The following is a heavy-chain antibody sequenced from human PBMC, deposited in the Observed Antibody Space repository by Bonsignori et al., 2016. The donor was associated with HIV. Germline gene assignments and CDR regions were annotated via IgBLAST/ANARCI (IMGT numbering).Heavy chain of an antibody. CDR2: INHSGST. V-gene: IGHV4-34*01. J-gene: IGHJ4*02. Sequence: PGKGLEWIGEINHSGSTNYNPSLKSRVTISVDTSKNQFSLRLSSVTAADTAVYYCAGGYNSGWYFGYWGQGSLVTVSS. CDR3: AGGYNSGWYFGY. D-gene: IGHD6-19*01.